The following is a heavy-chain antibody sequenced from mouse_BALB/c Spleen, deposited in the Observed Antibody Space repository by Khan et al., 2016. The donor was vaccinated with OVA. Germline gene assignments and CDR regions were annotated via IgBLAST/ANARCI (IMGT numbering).Heavy chain of an antibody. CDR1: GYIFTNYW. J-gene: IGHJ2*01. CDR2: IYPGTNNT. Sequence: QVQLKESGAELARPGASVKLSCKTSGYIFTNYWIHWIKQRPGQGLEWIARIYPGTNNTYYNEKFKDKATLTADKSSSTAYMQLSSLKSEYSSVYFCAREEALYYFDYWGQGTTLAVSS. V-gene: IGHV1-76*01. CDR3: AREEALYYFDY. D-gene: IGHD3-2*02.